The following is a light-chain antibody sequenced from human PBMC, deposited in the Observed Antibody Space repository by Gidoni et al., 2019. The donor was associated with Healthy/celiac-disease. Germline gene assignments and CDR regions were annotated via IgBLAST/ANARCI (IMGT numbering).Light chain of an antibody. CDR1: SSDVGGYNY. V-gene: IGLV2-14*01. CDR3: SSYTSSSTPYV. J-gene: IGLJ1*01. Sequence: QSALTPPASVSGSPGQSITISCTGTSSDVGGYNYVSWYQQHPGKAPKLRIYEVSNRPSGVSNRFSGSKSGNTAALTISGLQAEDEADYYCSSYTSSSTPYVFGTGTKVTVL. CDR2: EVS.